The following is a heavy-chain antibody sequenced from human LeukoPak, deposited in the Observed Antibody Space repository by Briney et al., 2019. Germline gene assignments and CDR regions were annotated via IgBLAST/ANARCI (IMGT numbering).Heavy chain of an antibody. CDR2: ISCSGGST. J-gene: IGHJ4*02. Sequence: GGSLRLSCAASGFTFSSYAMSWVRQAPGKGLEWVSAISCSGGSTYYADSVKGRFTISGDNSKNTLYLQMNSLRAEDTAVYYCAKEPFNYDFWSGYYQNDYWGQGTLVTVSS. CDR3: AKEPFNYDFWSGYYQNDY. CDR1: GFTFSSYA. V-gene: IGHV3-23*01. D-gene: IGHD3-3*01.